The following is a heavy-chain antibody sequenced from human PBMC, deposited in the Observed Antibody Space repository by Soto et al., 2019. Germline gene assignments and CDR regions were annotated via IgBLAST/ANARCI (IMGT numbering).Heavy chain of an antibody. CDR3: ASALVVPAELDYYYYGMDV. Sequence: SVKVSCKASGGTFSSYAISWVRQAPGQGLEWMGGIIPIFGTANYAQKFQGRVTITADESTSTAYMELSSLRSEDTAVYYCASALVVPAELDYYYYGMDVWGQGTTVTVSS. J-gene: IGHJ6*02. CDR2: IIPIFGTA. D-gene: IGHD2-2*01. CDR1: GGTFSSYA. V-gene: IGHV1-69*13.